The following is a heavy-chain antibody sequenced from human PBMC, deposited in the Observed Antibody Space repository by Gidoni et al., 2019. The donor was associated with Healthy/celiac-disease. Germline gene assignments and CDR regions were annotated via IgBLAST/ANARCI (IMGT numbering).Heavy chain of an antibody. J-gene: IGHJ3*02. D-gene: IGHD4-17*01. CDR1: GGSISSGGYY. Sequence: QVQLQESGPGLVKPSHTLSLTCTVSGGSISSGGYYWSWIRQHPGKGLEWIGYIYYSGSTYYNPSLKSRVTISVDTSKNQFSLKLSSVTAADTAVYYCATVTYGDYPNDAFDIWGQGTMVTVSS. CDR3: ATVTYGDYPNDAFDI. CDR2: IYYSGST. V-gene: IGHV4-31*03.